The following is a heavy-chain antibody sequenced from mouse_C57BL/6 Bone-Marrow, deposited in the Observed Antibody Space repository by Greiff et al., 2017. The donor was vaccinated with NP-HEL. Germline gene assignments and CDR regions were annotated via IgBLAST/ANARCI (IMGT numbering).Heavy chain of an antibody. Sequence: EVQLVESGGGLVKPGGSLKLSCAASGFTFSSYTMSWVRQTPEQRLEWVATISGGGGNTNYPDSVKGRFTISRDKAKNTLYLQMSSLRSEDTALYYCARHGILRLYFDYWGQGTTLTVSS. CDR2: ISGGGGNT. CDR1: GFTFSSYT. J-gene: IGHJ2*01. V-gene: IGHV5-9*01. D-gene: IGHD1-2*01. CDR3: ARHGILRLYFDY.